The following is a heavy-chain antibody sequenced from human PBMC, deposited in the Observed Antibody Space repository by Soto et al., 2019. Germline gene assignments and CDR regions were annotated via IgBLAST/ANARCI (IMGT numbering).Heavy chain of an antibody. J-gene: IGHJ4*02. D-gene: IGHD4-17*01. CDR2: INPNSGGT. V-gene: IGHV1-2*04. CDR3: ATQRDYWDYGPFDY. CDR1: GYTFTGYY. Sequence: GASVKVSCKASGYTFTGYYMHRGRQAPGPGLEWMGWINPNSGGTNYAQKFQGWVTMTRDTSISTAYMELSRLRSDDTAVYYCATQRDYWDYGPFDYWGQGTLVTVSS.